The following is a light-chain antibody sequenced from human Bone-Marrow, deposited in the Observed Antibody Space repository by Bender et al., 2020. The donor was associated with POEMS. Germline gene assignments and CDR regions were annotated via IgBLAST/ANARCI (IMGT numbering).Light chain of an antibody. CDR1: SSDVGSYNL. Sequence: QSALTQPASVSGSPGQSITISCTGTSSDVGSYNLVSWYQQYPGKAPKIIIYEDKKRPSGVSNRFSGSKSGYTASLTISGLQADDEADYYCYSYAGSNKVFGGGTKLTVL. J-gene: IGLJ2*01. CDR2: EDK. CDR3: YSYAGSNKV. V-gene: IGLV2-23*01.